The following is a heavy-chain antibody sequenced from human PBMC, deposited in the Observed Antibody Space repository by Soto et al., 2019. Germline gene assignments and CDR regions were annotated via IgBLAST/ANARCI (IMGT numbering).Heavy chain of an antibody. CDR3: ARDASAAGTALTPTSYFDY. Sequence: GASVKVSCKASGYTFTNYYMHWVRQAPGQGLEWMGIINPSGGSTGYAQKFQGRVTMTRDTSTSTLYMEVSSLISEDTAVYYCARDASAAGTALTPTSYFDYWGQGTLVTVSS. CDR2: INPSGGST. J-gene: IGHJ4*02. V-gene: IGHV1-46*01. D-gene: IGHD1-1*01. CDR1: GYTFTNYY.